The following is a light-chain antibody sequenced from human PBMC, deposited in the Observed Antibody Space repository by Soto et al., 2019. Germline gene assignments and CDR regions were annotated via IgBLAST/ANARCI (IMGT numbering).Light chain of an antibody. CDR3: QQYISSPLT. V-gene: IGKV3-20*01. CDR1: QNVDSN. Sequence: EIVLTQSPGTRSLSPGEGATLSCRASQNVDSNLAWYQQKPGQAPRLVIYGASNRATGIPDRFSASGSGTAFTLTISRLEPEDFAVYYCQQYISSPLTFGQGTKVDIK. J-gene: IGKJ1*01. CDR2: GAS.